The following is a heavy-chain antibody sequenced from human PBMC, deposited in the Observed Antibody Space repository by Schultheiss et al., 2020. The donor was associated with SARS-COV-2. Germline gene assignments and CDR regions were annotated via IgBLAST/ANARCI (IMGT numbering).Heavy chain of an antibody. J-gene: IGHJ3*02. V-gene: IGHV4-39*07. Sequence: SQTLSLTCTVSGGSISSSSYYWGWIRQPPGKGLEWIGSIYYSGSTNYNPSLKSRVTISVDTSKNQFSLKLSSVTAADTAVYYCARDLGVGATHGVAFDIWGQGTMVTVSS. D-gene: IGHD1-26*01. CDR1: GGSISSSSYY. CDR3: ARDLGVGATHGVAFDI. CDR2: IYYSGST.